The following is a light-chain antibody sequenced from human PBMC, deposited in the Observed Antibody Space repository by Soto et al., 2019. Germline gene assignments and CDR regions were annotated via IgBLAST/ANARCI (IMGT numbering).Light chain of an antibody. Sequence: DIPLTQSPSFLSASVGDRVTITCRASQGISSYLAWYQQKPGKAPKLLIYAASTLQSGVPSRFSGSGSGTEFTLTISSLHPEDFAIYYCQQLNSYLFTFGPGTKVDIK. CDR1: QGISSY. J-gene: IGKJ3*01. V-gene: IGKV1-9*01. CDR2: AAS. CDR3: QQLNSYLFT.